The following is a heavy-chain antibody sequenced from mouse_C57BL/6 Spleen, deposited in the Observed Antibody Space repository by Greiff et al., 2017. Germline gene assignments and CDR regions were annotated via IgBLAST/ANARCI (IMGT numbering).Heavy chain of an antibody. CDR3: ARWGGYYGDWYFDV. V-gene: IGHV1-72*01. J-gene: IGHJ1*03. D-gene: IGHD1-2*01. CDR2: IDPNRGGT. CDR1: GYTFTSYW. Sequence: QVQLQQPGAELVKPGASVKLSCKASGYTFTSYWMHWVKQRPGRGLEWIGRIDPNRGGTKYNEKFKSKATLTVDKPSSTAYMQLSSRTSEDSAVYYCARWGGYYGDWYFDVWGTGTTVTVSS.